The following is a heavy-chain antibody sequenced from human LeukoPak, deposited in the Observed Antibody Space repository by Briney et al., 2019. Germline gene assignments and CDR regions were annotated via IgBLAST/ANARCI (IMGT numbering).Heavy chain of an antibody. D-gene: IGHD3-22*01. V-gene: IGHV1-2*02. CDR3: ARVGHYDSSVYADDVFDF. J-gene: IGHJ3*01. CDR1: GYTFTGYC. CDR2: INPDSGGT. Sequence: GASVKVSCKASGYTFTGYCMHWVRQAPGQGLEWMGWINPDSGGTNYAQKFQGRVTMTRDTSISTAYMELSRLRSDDSAVYYCARVGHYDSSVYADDVFDFWGQGTMVTVSS.